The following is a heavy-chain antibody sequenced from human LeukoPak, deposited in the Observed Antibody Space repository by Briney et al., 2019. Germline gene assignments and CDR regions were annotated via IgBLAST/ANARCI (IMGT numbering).Heavy chain of an antibody. Sequence: PGGSLRLSCAASGFTFSSYGMHWVRQAPGKGLEWVAFIRYDGGNKYYADSVKGRFTISRDNSKNTLYLQMNSLRAEDTAVYYCAREMGIPLDYWGQGTLVTVSS. D-gene: IGHD7-27*01. CDR2: IRYDGGNK. V-gene: IGHV3-30*02. CDR1: GFTFSSYG. CDR3: AREMGIPLDY. J-gene: IGHJ4*02.